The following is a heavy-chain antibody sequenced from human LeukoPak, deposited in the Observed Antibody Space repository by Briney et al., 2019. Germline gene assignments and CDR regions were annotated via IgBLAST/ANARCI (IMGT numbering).Heavy chain of an antibody. V-gene: IGHV4-30-4*01. D-gene: IGHD7-27*01. CDR3: ARHSTGGYYYGMDV. CDR1: GGSISSGDYY. Sequence: SETLSLTCTVSGGSISSGDYYWSWIRQPPGKGLEWIGYIYYSGSTNYNPSLKSRVTISVDTSKNQFSLKLSSVTAADTAVYYCARHSTGGYYYGMDVWGQGTTVTVSS. J-gene: IGHJ6*02. CDR2: IYYSGST.